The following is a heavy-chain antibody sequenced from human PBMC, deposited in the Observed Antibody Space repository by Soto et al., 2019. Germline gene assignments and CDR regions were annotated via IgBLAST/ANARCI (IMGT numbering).Heavy chain of an antibody. D-gene: IGHD3-3*01. Sequence: ASVKVSCKASGYTFSTYEINWVRRAAGQGLEWMGRMNPDNGNTGYAQKFQDRVTMTRNNSISTAYMELSSLRSDDTAVYYCARGARESGEWLLFDYWGQGALVTVSS. J-gene: IGHJ4*02. CDR3: ARGARESGEWLLFDY. V-gene: IGHV1-8*01. CDR1: GYTFSTYE. CDR2: MNPDNGNT.